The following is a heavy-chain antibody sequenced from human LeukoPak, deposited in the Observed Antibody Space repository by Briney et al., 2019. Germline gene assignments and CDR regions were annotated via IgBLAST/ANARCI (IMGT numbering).Heavy chain of an antibody. CDR1: GFTFSDYA. Sequence: GGSLRLSCAASGFTFSDYAMSWVRQAPGKGLEWVSAITDSGDSTYYADSVKGRFTISRDNSKNTLYLQTNSLRAEDTAFYYCAKDVIIRVPPAKTFDYWGQGTLVTVSS. D-gene: IGHD2-2*01. CDR2: ITDSGDST. V-gene: IGHV3-23*01. CDR3: AKDVIIRVPPAKTFDY. J-gene: IGHJ4*02.